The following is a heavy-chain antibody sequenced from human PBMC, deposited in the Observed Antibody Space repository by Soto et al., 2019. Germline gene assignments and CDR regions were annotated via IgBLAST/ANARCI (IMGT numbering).Heavy chain of an antibody. V-gene: IGHV1-2*02. Sequence: ASVKVSCKASGYAFTGHYMQWVRQAPGQGLEWVGWINPNSGDTNYAQKFQGRVTMTRDTSTSTAYMELSSLRSEDTAVYYCARDRYCSGGSCTPYWFDPWGQGTLVTV. CDR3: ARDRYCSGGSCTPYWFDP. J-gene: IGHJ5*02. D-gene: IGHD2-15*01. CDR2: INPNSGDT. CDR1: GYAFTGHY.